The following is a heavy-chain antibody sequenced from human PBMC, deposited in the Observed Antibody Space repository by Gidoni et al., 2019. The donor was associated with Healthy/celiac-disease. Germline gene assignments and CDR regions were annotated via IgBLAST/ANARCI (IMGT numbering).Heavy chain of an antibody. CDR2: IWYDGSNK. D-gene: IGHD2-15*01. CDR1: GFTFSSYG. Sequence: QVQLVESGGGVVQPGRSLRLSCAASGFTFSSYGMHWVRQAPGKGLEWVAVIWYDGSNKYYADSVKGRFTISRDNSKNTLYLQMNSLRAEDTAVYYCARGYCSGGSCEFDYWGQGTLVTVSS. CDR3: ARGYCSGGSCEFDY. V-gene: IGHV3-33*01. J-gene: IGHJ4*02.